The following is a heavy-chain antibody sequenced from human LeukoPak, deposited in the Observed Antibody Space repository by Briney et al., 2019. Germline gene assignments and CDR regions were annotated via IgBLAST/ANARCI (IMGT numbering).Heavy chain of an antibody. CDR1: GGSISSYY. CDR3: ASPSEDSSGWESFDY. V-gene: IGHV4-59*01. Sequence: PSETLSLTCTVSGGSISSYYWSWIRQPPGKGLEWIGYIYYSGSTNYNPSLKSRVTISVDTSKNQFSLKPSSVTAADTAVYYCASPSEDSSGWESFDYWGQGTLVTVSS. J-gene: IGHJ4*02. D-gene: IGHD6-19*01. CDR2: IYYSGST.